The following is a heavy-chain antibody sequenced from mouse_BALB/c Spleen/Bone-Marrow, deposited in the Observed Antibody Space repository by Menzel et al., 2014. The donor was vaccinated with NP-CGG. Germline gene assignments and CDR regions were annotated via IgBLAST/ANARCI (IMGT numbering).Heavy chain of an antibody. CDR1: GFDFSRYW. CDR2: INPDSSTI. Sequence: EVQLVESGGGLVQPGGSLKLSCAASGFDFSRYWMSWVRQAPGRGLEWIGEINPDSSTINYTPSLKDKFIISRDNAKNTLYLQMSKVRSEDTALYYCARLSYYGRFAYWGQGTLVTVSA. V-gene: IGHV4-1*02. J-gene: IGHJ3*01. D-gene: IGHD1-1*01. CDR3: ARLSYYGRFAY.